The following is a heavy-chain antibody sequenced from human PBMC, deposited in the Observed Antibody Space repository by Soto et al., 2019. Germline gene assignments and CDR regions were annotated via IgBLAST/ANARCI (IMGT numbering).Heavy chain of an antibody. V-gene: IGHV1-46*03. CDR1: GYTFTSQN. CDR3: ASTLGARFDY. CDR2: INPSIGTT. J-gene: IGHJ4*02. D-gene: IGHD1-26*01. Sequence: QVQLVQSGAEVKKPGASVKVSCKASGYTFTSQNMHWVRQAPGQGLEWMGVINPSIGTTTYAQKFPGRVTMTRDTSTSTVYMEVSSLRSEDTAVYYCASTLGARFDYWGQGTLVTVSS.